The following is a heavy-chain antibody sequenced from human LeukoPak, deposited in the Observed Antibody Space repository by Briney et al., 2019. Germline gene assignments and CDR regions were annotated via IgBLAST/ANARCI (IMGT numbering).Heavy chain of an antibody. D-gene: IGHD3-22*01. J-gene: IGHJ5*02. CDR3: ARKVPNDSSGYYYRGQFDP. Sequence: ASVKVSCKASGYTFTSYYMHWVRQAPGQGLEWMGIINPSGGSTSYAQKFQGRVTMTRDTSTSTVYMELSSLRSEDTVVYYCARKVPNDSSGYYYRGQFDPWGQGTLVTVSS. V-gene: IGHV1-46*01. CDR1: GYTFTSYY. CDR2: INPSGGST.